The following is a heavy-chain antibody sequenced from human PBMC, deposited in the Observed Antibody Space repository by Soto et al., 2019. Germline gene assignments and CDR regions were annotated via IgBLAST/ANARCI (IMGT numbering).Heavy chain of an antibody. CDR2: IYYSGNT. D-gene: IGHD6-19*01. J-gene: IGHJ4*02. CDR3: ARGRSSGWTDY. V-gene: IGHV4-61*01. Sequence: SETLSLTCTVSGGSVSSGSYYWSWIRQPPGKGLEWIGYIYYSGNTNYNPSLKSRVTISVDTSKNQFSLKLSSVTAADTAVYYCARGRSSGWTDYWGQGTLVTVSS. CDR1: GGSVSSGSYY.